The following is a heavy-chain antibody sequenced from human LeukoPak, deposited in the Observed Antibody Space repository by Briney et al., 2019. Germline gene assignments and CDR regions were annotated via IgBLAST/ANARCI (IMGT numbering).Heavy chain of an antibody. CDR1: SGSISSYY. D-gene: IGHD3/OR15-3a*01. J-gene: IGHJ4*02. Sequence: SETLSLTCTVSSGSISSYYWSWIRQPPGAGLEWIGYIYYGGSTNYNPSLKSRVTISVDTSKNQFSLKLNSVTAADTAVYYCARSHSVWTSFDYWGQGTLVTVSS. V-gene: IGHV4-59*01. CDR2: IYYGGST. CDR3: ARSHSVWTSFDY.